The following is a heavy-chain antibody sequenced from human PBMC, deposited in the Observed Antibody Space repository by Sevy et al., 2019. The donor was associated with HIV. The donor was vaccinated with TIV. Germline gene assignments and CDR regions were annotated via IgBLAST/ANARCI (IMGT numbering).Heavy chain of an antibody. D-gene: IGHD3-10*01. CDR1: GGSISSSSYD. J-gene: IGHJ4*02. CDR2: IFYSGTT. V-gene: IGHV4-39*01. CDR3: ARHGGLVDRAFDY. Sequence: SETLSLTCTVSGGSISSSSYDWGWIRQPPGKGLEWIASIFYSGTTYYNPSLKSRVTISVDTSKNQFSLKLNSVTAAATALYYCARHGGLVDRAFDYWGQGTLVTVSS.